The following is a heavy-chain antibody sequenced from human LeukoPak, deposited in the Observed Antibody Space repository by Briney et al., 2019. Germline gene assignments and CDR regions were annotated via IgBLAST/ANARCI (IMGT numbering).Heavy chain of an antibody. V-gene: IGHV3-66*01. CDR1: GFTVSSTY. CDR3: ARERAPFDGLDY. Sequence: PGGSLRLSCAASGFTVSSTYMSWVRQAPGKGLEWVSDIYSGGTTYYADSVKGRFTISRDNSKDTLYLQMNSLRTEDTAVYYCARERAPFDGLDYWGPGTLVTVSS. CDR2: IYSGGTT. J-gene: IGHJ4*02.